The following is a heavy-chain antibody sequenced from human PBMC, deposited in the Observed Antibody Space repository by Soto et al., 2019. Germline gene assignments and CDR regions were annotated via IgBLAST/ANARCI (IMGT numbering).Heavy chain of an antibody. Sequence: SETLSLTCAVSGGSISSSNWWSWVRQPPGKGLEWIGEIYHSGSTKYNPSLKSRVTISVDKSKNQFSLKLSSVTAADTAAYYCVRAPMVRGVIINYYYYGMDVWGQGTTVTVSS. CDR3: VRAPMVRGVIINYYYYGMDV. D-gene: IGHD3-10*01. V-gene: IGHV4-4*02. CDR2: IYHSGST. CDR1: GGSISSSNW. J-gene: IGHJ6*02.